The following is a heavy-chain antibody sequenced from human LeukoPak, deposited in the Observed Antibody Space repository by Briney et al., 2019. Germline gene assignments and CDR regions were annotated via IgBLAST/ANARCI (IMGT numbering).Heavy chain of an antibody. CDR3: ARDSGFYNLNLAGYYYYMYV. Sequence: PGGSLRLSCVASGFTFSRYAIHWVRQAPGKGLEWVAAISFAGNGEYYADSVKGRFTISRDNSKNTLYLQMNSLRAEDTAVYYCARDSGFYNLNLAGYYYYMYVSGKGATVTVSS. V-gene: IGHV3-30*04. J-gene: IGHJ6*03. D-gene: IGHD1-7*01. CDR2: ISFAGNGE. CDR1: GFTFSRYA.